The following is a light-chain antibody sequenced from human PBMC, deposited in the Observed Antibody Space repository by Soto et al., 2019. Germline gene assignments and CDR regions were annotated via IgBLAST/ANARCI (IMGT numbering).Light chain of an antibody. V-gene: IGKV3-20*01. Sequence: EIVLTQSPGTLSSSPGERATLSCRASQSVGSSYLAWYQQKPGQAPRVLIYGASSRATGIPDRFSGSGSGTDFTLTISRLEPEDFAVYYCHQSVVSRWTFGQGTKVDIK. CDR3: HQSVVSRWT. CDR2: GAS. J-gene: IGKJ1*01. CDR1: QSVGSSY.